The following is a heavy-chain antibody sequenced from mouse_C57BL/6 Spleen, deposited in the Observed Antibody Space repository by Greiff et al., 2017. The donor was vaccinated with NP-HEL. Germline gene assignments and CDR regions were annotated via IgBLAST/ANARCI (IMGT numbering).Heavy chain of an antibody. CDR2: ISDGGSYT. J-gene: IGHJ2*01. Sequence: EVQGVESGGGLVKPGGSLKLSCAASGFTFSSYAMSWVRQTPEKRLEWVATISDGGSYTYDPDNVKGRFTISRDNAKNNLYLQMSHLNSEDTAMYYCASLYYGNSYYFDYWGQGTTLTVSS. D-gene: IGHD2-1*01. V-gene: IGHV5-4*01. CDR1: GFTFSSYA. CDR3: ASLYYGNSYYFDY.